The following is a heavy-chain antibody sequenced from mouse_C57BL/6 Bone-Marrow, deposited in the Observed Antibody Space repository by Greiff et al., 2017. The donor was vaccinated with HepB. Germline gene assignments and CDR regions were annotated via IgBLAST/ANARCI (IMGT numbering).Heavy chain of an antibody. CDR2: LYPGSGNT. CDR1: GYTFTDYY. V-gene: IGHV1-76*01. J-gene: IGHJ2*01. Sequence: QVQLKQSGAELVRPGASVKLSCKASGYTFTDYYINWVKQRPGQGLEWIARLYPGSGNTYYNEKFKGKATLTAEKSSSTAYMQLSSLTSEDSAVYFCARWGGNYPYYFDYWGQGTTLTVSS. CDR3: ARWGGNYPYYFDY. D-gene: IGHD2-1*01.